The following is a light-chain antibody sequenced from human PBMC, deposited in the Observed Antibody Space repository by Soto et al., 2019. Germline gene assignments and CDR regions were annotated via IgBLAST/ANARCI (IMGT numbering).Light chain of an antibody. CDR2: AAT. Sequence: DIQLTQSPSSLSASVGDRVSITCRASQTIDTYLNWYQHKPGTAPKVLIYAATYLQNGVPSRFSGTGSGADFTLTISSLQPEDFASYYCHQNFNFPRTFVQGTKVDIK. J-gene: IGKJ1*01. CDR3: HQNFNFPRT. CDR1: QTIDTY. V-gene: IGKV1-39*01.